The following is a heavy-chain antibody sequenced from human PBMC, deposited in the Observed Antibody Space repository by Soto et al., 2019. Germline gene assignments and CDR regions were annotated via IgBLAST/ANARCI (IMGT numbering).Heavy chain of an antibody. Sequence: QVQLVESGGGVVQPGRSLRLSCAASGFTFSSYGMHWVRQAPGKGLEWVAVIWYDGSNKYYADSVKGRFTISRDNSKNTLYLQMNSLRAEDTAVYYCAREMGPYYYDSSGYYLEAFDIWGQGTMVTVSS. J-gene: IGHJ3*02. CDR1: GFTFSSYG. CDR3: AREMGPYYYDSSGYYLEAFDI. V-gene: IGHV3-33*01. D-gene: IGHD3-22*01. CDR2: IWYDGSNK.